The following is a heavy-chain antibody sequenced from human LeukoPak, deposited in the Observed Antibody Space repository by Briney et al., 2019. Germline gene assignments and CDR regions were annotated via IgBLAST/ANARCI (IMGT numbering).Heavy chain of an antibody. CDR2: ITSSSTYT. D-gene: IGHD1-26*01. Sequence: PGGSLRLSCAASGFSFSSYNMNWVRQTPGKGLEWVSSITSSSTYTFYADSVKGRFTISRDNAGNSLYLQMNSLRAEDTAVYYCARDPYSGTYGDTYYYYMDVWGKGTTVTISS. J-gene: IGHJ6*03. CDR1: GFSFSSYN. V-gene: IGHV3-21*01. CDR3: ARDPYSGTYGDTYYYYMDV.